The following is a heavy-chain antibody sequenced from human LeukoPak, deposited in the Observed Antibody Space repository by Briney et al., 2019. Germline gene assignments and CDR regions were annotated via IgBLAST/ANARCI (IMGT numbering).Heavy chain of an antibody. CDR2: IYPGDSDT. V-gene: IGHV5-51*01. D-gene: IGHD2-2*01. CDR1: GYSFTSYW. CDR3: AATYCSSTSCRDAFDI. J-gene: IGHJ3*02. Sequence: GESLKISCKGSGYSFTSYWIGWVRQMPGKGLEWMGIIYPGDSDTRYSPSFQGQVTISADKSISTAYLQWSSLKASDTAMYYCAATYCSSTSCRDAFDIWGQGTMVTVS.